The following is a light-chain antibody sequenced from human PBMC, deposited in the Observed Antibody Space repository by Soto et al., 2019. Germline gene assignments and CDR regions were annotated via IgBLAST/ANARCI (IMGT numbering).Light chain of an antibody. J-gene: IGKJ4*01. V-gene: IGKV3-11*01. CDR1: RSVSSY. CDR2: DAS. Sequence: EIVLTQSPATLSLSPGERATLSCGASRSVSSYFSWYQQKPGRAPRLLIYDASYRATGIPARFSGSGSGTDFTLTISSLEPEDFAVYYCQHRSDWSPRLTFGGGTKVEIK. CDR3: QHRSDWSPRLT.